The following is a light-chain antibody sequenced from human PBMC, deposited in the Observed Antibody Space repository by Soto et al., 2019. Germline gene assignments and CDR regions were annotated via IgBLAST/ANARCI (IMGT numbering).Light chain of an antibody. CDR3: QYYDSRLSGSV. Sequence: QSVLTQPPSVSGAPGQRVTISCTGSSSNIGAGYDVHWYQQLPGTAPKLLIYGNSNRPSGVPDRFSGSKSGTSASLAITGLQDEDEADYYCQYYDSRLSGSVFGTGTKLTVL. CDR2: GNS. V-gene: IGLV1-40*01. CDR1: SSNIGAGYD. J-gene: IGLJ1*01.